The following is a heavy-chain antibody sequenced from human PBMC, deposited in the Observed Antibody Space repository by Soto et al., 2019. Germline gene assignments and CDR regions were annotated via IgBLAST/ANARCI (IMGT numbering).Heavy chain of an antibody. CDR1: GGSISSSSYY. D-gene: IGHD3-10*01. J-gene: IGHJ5*02. CDR3: ARWVRGVIQKPFDP. V-gene: IGHV4-39*01. Sequence: SETLSLTCTVSGGSISSSSYYWGWIRQPPGKGLEWIGSIYYSGSTYYNPSLKSRVTISVDTSKNQFSLKLSSVTAADTAVYYCARWVRGVIQKPFDPWGQGTLVTRS. CDR2: IYYSGST.